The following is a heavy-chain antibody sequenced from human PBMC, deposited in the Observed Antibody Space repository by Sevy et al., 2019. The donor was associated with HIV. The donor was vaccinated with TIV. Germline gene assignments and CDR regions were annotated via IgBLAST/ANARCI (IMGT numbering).Heavy chain of an antibody. J-gene: IGHJ5*02. CDR3: ARKKNLGEPSDP. V-gene: IGHV1-18*01. CDR2: INTYNGNT. Sequence: ASVKVSCKPSGYTFTTYGITWVRQAPGQGLEWMGWINTYNGNTNYAQKFQGRVTMTRDTSTRTAYMELRCLTSDDTAVYYCARKKNLGEPSDPWGQRTLVTVSS. D-gene: IGHD3-16*01. CDR1: GYTFTTYG.